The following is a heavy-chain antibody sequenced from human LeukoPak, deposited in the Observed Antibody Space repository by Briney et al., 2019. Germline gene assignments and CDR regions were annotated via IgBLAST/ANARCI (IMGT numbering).Heavy chain of an antibody. J-gene: IGHJ4*02. CDR2: ISGSGGST. CDR3: AKDHDDILTGYRMN. V-gene: IGHV3-23*01. CDR1: GFTFSSYA. Sequence: PGGSLRLSCAASGFTFSSYAMSWVRQAPGKGLEWVSAISGSGGSTYYADSVKGRFTISRDNSKDTLYLQMNSLRAEDTAVYYCAKDHDDILTGYRMNWGQGTLVTVSS. D-gene: IGHD3-9*01.